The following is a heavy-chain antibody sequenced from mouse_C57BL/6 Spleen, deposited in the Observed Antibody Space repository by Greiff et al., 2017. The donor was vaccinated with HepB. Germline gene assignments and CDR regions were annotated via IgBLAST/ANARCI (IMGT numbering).Heavy chain of an antibody. Sequence: VQLQQSGAELVRPGASVKLSCKASGYTFTDYYINWVKQRPGQGLEWIARIYPGSGNTYYNEKFKGKATLTAEKSSSTAYMQLSSLTSEDSAVYFCARGGLWYFDVWGTGTTVTVSS. D-gene: IGHD3-1*01. CDR2: IYPGSGNT. V-gene: IGHV1-76*01. CDR1: GYTFTDYY. J-gene: IGHJ1*03. CDR3: ARGGLWYFDV.